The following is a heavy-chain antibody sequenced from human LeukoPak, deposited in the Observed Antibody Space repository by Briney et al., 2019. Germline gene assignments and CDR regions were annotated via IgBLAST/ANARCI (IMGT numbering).Heavy chain of an antibody. CDR3: ARRHSDGWYRGAFDI. V-gene: IGHV4-39*01. D-gene: IGHD6-19*01. CDR1: GGSISSSSYY. Sequence: PSETLSLTCTVSGGSISSSSYYWGWIRQPPGKGLEWIGSIYYSGSTYYNPSLKSRVTISVDTSKNQFSLKVTSVTAADTAVYYCARRHSDGWYRGAFDIWGQGTMVTVSS. J-gene: IGHJ3*02. CDR2: IYYSGST.